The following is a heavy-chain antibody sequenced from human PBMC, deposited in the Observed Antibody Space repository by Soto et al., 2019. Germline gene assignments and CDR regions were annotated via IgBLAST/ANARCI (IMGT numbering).Heavy chain of an antibody. Sequence: QGHLVQSGAEVKKAGSSVKVSCKASGGTVSSYAITWVRQAPGKGLEWMGVFIPIFVSAHYAQKFQGRVTITADESTSTAYMELSGLRSEDTAIYYCARDLSSDSTGFRGYDLWGQGTLVTVSS. CDR3: ARDLSSDSTGFRGYDL. V-gene: IGHV1-69*01. CDR1: GGTVSSYA. D-gene: IGHD3-10*01. J-gene: IGHJ4*02. CDR2: FIPIFVSA.